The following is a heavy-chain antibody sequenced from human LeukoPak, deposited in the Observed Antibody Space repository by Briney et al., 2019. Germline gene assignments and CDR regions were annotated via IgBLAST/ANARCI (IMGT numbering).Heavy chain of an antibody. CDR2: IIPVLNIT. CDR3: ARDQGLTAPPPYGLDV. CDR1: GGTFSISA. V-gene: IGHV1-69*04. Sequence: GSSVTVSCTTSGGTFSISAITWVRQAPGQGLEWMGRIIPVLNITSYAQKFQGRVTITADTSTSTVYMELSSLRSEETAVYYCARDQGLTAPPPYGLDVWGQGTTVIVSS. D-gene: IGHD4/OR15-4a*01. J-gene: IGHJ6*02.